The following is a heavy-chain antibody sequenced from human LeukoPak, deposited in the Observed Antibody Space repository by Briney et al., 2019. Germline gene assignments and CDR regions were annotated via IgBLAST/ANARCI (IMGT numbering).Heavy chain of an antibody. CDR1: GGSFSGYY. V-gene: IGHV4-34*01. D-gene: IGHD3-3*01. CDR2: INHSGST. Sequence: PSETLSLTCAVYGGSFSGYYWSWIRQPPGKGLEWIGEINHSGSTNYNPSLKSRVTISVDTSKNQFSLKLSSVTAADTAVYYCASLLVDFWSGYPRNGMDVWGQGTTVTVSS. J-gene: IGHJ6*02. CDR3: ASLLVDFWSGYPRNGMDV.